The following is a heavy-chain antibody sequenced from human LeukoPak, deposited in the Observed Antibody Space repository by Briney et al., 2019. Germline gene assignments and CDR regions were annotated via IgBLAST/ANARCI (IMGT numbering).Heavy chain of an antibody. CDR1: GFTFSSYE. CDR3: AIGAQETTGMGV. D-gene: IGHD4-11*01. CDR2: ISRSGSTK. Sequence: GGSLRLSCAASGFTFSSYEMNWVRQAPGKGREWVSYISRSGSTKYYADSVKGRFTISRDNAQSALFLQLSSLRVEDTAVYYCAIGAQETTGMGVWGQGTTVTVST. J-gene: IGHJ6*01. V-gene: IGHV3-48*03.